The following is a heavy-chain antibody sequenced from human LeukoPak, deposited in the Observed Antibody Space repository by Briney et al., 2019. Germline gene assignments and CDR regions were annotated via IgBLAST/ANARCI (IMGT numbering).Heavy chain of an antibody. D-gene: IGHD6-19*01. V-gene: IGHV6-1*01. CDR2: TYYRSKWYN. Sequence: SQTLSLTCAISGDSVSSNSAAWNWVRQSPSRGLEWLGRTYYRSKWYNDYAVSVKSRITINPDTSKNQFSLQLNSVTPEDTAVYYCARDSAPSIAVAGSKYYFDYWGQGTLVTVSS. J-gene: IGHJ4*02. CDR1: GDSVSSNSAA. CDR3: ARDSAPSIAVAGSKYYFDY.